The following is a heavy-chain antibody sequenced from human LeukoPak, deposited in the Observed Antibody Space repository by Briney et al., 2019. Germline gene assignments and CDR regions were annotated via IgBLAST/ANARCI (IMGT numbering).Heavy chain of an antibody. CDR2: INPNSGGT. CDR3: ARAGWDSTGPNTPWFDP. J-gene: IGHJ5*02. CDR1: GYTFTGYY. Sequence: ASVKVSCKASGYTFTGYYMHWVRQAPGQGLEWMGLINPNSGGTNYAQKFQGRVTMTRDTSISTAYMELSRLRSDDTAVYYCARAGWDSTGPNTPWFDPWGQGTLVTVSS. V-gene: IGHV1-2*02. D-gene: IGHD2-2*01.